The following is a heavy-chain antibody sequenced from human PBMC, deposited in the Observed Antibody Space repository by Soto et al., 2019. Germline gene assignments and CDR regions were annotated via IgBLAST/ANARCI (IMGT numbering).Heavy chain of an antibody. Sequence: QVQLQESGPGLVKPSQTLSLTCTVSGGSISSAGYNWSWIRQHPGKGLEWIGHIYYSGSTYYNPSLKSRVTXSXXXSXHQFSLKLSSVTAADTAVYYCARYGSGTYYPTTFDSWGQGTLVTVSS. CDR3: ARYGSGTYYPTTFDS. V-gene: IGHV4-31*03. CDR1: GGSISSAGYN. CDR2: IYYSGST. D-gene: IGHD3-10*01. J-gene: IGHJ4*02.